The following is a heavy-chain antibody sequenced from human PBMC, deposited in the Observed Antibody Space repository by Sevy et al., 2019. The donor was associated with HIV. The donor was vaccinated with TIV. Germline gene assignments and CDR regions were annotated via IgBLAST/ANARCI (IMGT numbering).Heavy chain of an antibody. CDR3: VRAGGDTVVVTTAIGILVMDV. D-gene: IGHD2-2*01. CDR2: ISSSSSYI. Sequence: GGSLRLSCAASGFTFSSYSMNWVRQAPGKGLEWVSSISSSSSYIYYADSVKGRFTISRDNAKNSLYLQMNSLRAEDTAVYYCVRAGGDTVVVTTAIGILVMDVWGQGTTVTVSS. J-gene: IGHJ6*02. CDR1: GFTFSSYS. V-gene: IGHV3-21*01.